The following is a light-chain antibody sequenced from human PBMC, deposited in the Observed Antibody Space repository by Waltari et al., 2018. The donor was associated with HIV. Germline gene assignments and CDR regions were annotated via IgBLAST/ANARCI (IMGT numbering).Light chain of an antibody. V-gene: IGLV2-8*01. Sequence: QSALTPPPSASGSLGQSVTISCTGSSSAIGASDFVSWFQQPPHSAPTLLHYEVTRRPSTLSERFSGSRSGNTAFLTVAGLQPYDEATDFCSSYGDSLRVLFGGGTNVTVL. CDR3: SSYGDSLRVL. CDR2: EVT. J-gene: IGLJ3*02. CDR1: SSAIGASDF.